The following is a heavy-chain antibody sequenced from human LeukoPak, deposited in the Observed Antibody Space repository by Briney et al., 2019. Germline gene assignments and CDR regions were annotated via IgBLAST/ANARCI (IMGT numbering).Heavy chain of an antibody. V-gene: IGHV3-30*04. CDR2: ISYDGSNK. CDR3: ARYDFWSGYSIDY. CDR1: GFTVSNWA. D-gene: IGHD3-3*01. J-gene: IGHJ4*02. Sequence: GGSLRLSCAASGFTVSNWAIHWVRQAPGKGLEWVAAISYDGSNKFYADSVKGRFTISRDNSKNTLYLQMDSLRAEDTAVYYCARYDFWSGYSIDYWGQGTLVTVSS.